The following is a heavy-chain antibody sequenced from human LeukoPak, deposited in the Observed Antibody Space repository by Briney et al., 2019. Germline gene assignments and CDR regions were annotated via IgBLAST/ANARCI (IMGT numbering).Heavy chain of an antibody. CDR2: IYTSGST. CDR1: GGSISSYY. D-gene: IGHD1-1*01. Sequence: SETLSLTCTVSGGSISSYYWSWIRQPAGKGLEWIGRIYTSGSTNYNPSLKSRVTISVDTSKNQFSLKLSSVTAADTAVYYCARDLTTSRTTGTKTWGQGTLVTVSS. J-gene: IGHJ5*02. CDR3: ARDLTTSRTTGTKT. V-gene: IGHV4-4*07.